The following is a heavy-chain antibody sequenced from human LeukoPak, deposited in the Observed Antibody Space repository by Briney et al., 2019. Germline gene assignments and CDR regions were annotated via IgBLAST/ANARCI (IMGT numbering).Heavy chain of an antibody. V-gene: IGHV1-69*13. CDR3: ARATYYYDSSGYYYYFDY. CDR1: GGTFSSYA. CDR2: IIPIFGTA. Sequence: SVKVTCKASGGTFSSYAISWVRQAPGQGLEWMGGIIPIFGTANYAQKFQGRVAITADESTSTAYMELSSLRSEDTAVYYCARATYYYDSSGYYYYFDYWGQGTLVTVSS. J-gene: IGHJ4*02. D-gene: IGHD3-22*01.